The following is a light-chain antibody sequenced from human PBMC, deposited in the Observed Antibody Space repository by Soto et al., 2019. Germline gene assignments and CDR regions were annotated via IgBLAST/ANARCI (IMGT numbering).Light chain of an antibody. J-gene: IGKJ4*02. CDR3: QQPHNLPRT. CDR1: QSVSSSC. V-gene: IGKV3D-7*01. CDR2: GAS. Sequence: SPKEGTALSCGVGQSVSSSCLAWYQQNLGQAPRLLIFGASTRATGIPARFSGSGYGTDFTLTISSLEPEDFAVYFCQQPHNLPRTFGGGTKVDIK.